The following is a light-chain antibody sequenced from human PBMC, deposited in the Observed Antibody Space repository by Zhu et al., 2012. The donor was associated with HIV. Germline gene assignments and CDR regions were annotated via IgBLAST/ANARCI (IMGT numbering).Light chain of an antibody. CDR3: QHYNNWPIT. Sequence: EIVMMQSPATLSVSPGERATLSCRASQSVSSNLAWYQQKSGQAPRLLIYGASTRATGIPARFSGSGSGTEFTLTISSLQSEDFAVYYCQHYNNWPITFGPGTRLEIK. CDR1: QSVSSN. V-gene: IGKV3D-15*01. CDR2: GAS. J-gene: IGKJ5*01.